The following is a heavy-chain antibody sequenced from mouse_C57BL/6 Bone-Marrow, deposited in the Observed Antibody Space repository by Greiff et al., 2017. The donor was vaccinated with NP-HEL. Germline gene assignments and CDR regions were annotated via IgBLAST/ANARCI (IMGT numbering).Heavy chain of an antibody. CDR2: IYPGDGDT. V-gene: IGHV1-82*01. CDR1: GYSFSSSW. J-gene: IGHJ3*01. CDR3: ARSRRFAY. Sequence: QVHVKQSGPELVKPGASVKISCKASGYSFSSSWMNWVKQRPGKGLEWIGRIYPGDGDTNYNGKFKGKATLTADTSSSTAYMQLSSLTSEDSAVYFCARSRRFAYWGQGTLVTVSA.